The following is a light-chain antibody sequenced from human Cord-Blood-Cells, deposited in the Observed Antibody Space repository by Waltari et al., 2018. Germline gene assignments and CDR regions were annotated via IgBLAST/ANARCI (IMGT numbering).Light chain of an antibody. CDR2: RNK. V-gene: IGLV1-47*01. CDR3: AAWDDSLSGWV. J-gene: IGLJ3*02. Sequence: QSVLTQPPSASGTPGQRVTISCFGSSSNIGSNYVYWYQQLPGTAPKLLIYRNKQRPSGVPDRFSGSKSGTSASLAISGLRSEDEADYYCAAWDDSLSGWVFGGGTKLSVL. CDR1: SSNIGSNY.